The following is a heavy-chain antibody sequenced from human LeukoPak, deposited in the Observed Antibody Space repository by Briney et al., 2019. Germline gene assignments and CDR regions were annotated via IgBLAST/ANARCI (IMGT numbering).Heavy chain of an antibody. V-gene: IGHV4-59*08. Sequence: SETLSLTCSVSGGSPSGFYWSWIRQPPGKGLEWIGYVYYSGDSNYNPSLKSRVSMSLDTSKNQVSLRLSSVTAADTAVYYCARHPFSTPFDYWGRGTLVTVSS. CDR1: GGSPSGFY. J-gene: IGHJ4*02. CDR3: ARHPFSTPFDY. CDR2: VYYSGDS.